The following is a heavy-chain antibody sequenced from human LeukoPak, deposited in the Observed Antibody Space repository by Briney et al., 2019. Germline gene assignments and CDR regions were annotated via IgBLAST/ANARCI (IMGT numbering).Heavy chain of an antibody. V-gene: IGHV4-59*08. J-gene: IGHJ4*02. D-gene: IGHD6-19*01. CDR3: ARWYSSGWAFDY. Sequence: SETLSLTCTVSGGTISSYYWNWIRQPPGKGLEWIGYIHYSGSTKYNPSLKSRVTISVDTSKNQFSLKLSSVIAADTAVYYCARWYSSGWAFDYWGQGTLVTVSS. CDR1: GGTISSYY. CDR2: IHYSGST.